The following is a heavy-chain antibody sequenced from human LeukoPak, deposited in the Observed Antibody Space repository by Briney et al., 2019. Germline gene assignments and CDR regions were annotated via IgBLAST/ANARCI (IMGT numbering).Heavy chain of an antibody. D-gene: IGHD3/OR15-3a*01. CDR1: GFSFSTQR. J-gene: IGHJ4*02. CDR2: IYSGGDT. V-gene: IGHV3-53*01. CDR3: ARVRPGYYTYFDY. Sequence: GGSLRLSCAASGFSFSTQRMHWVRQAPGKGLEWVSVIYSGGDTYYADSVKGRFTISRDNSKDTLYLQMNSLRAEDTAIYYCARVRPGYYTYFDYWGQGTLVTVSS.